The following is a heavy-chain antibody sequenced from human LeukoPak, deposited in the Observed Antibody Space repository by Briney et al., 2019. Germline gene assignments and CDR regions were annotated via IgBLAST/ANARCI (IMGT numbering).Heavy chain of an antibody. Sequence: GGSLRLSCAASGFTFSSYSMNWVRQAPGKGLEWVSYISSSSSTIYYADPVKGRFTISRDNAKNSLYLQMNSLRAEDTAVYYCASNDRQWLVYAFDIWGQGTMVTVSS. CDR1: GFTFSSYS. J-gene: IGHJ3*02. D-gene: IGHD6-19*01. CDR3: ASNDRQWLVYAFDI. V-gene: IGHV3-48*04. CDR2: ISSSSSTI.